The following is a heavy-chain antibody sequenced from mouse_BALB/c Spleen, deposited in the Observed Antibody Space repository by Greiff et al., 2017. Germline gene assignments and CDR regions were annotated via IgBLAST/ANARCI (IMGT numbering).Heavy chain of an antibody. V-gene: IGHV14-3*02. D-gene: IGHD2-4*01. CDR1: GFNIQDTY. CDR3: ASDYDAYYAMDY. Sequence: VQLQQSGAELVKPGASVKLSCTASGFNIQDTYMHWVKQRPEQGLEWIGRIDPANGNTKYDPKFQGKATITADTSSNTAYLQLSSLTSEDTAVYYCASDYDAYYAMDYWGQGTSVTVSS. CDR2: IDPANGNT. J-gene: IGHJ4*01.